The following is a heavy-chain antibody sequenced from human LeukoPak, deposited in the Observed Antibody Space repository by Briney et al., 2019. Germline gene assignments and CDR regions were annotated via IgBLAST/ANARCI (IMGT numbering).Heavy chain of an antibody. CDR1: GFTFSSYW. CDR2: IKQDGSEK. D-gene: IGHD2-21*02. V-gene: IGHV3-7*01. Sequence: GGSLRLSCEASGFTFSSYWMSWVRQAPGKGLEWVANIKQDGSEKYYVDSVKGRFTISRDNAKNSLYLQMNSLRAEDTAVYYCARARGSGWTMVTATVYYYYMDVWGKGTTVTVSS. CDR3: ARARGSGWTMVTATVYYYYMDV. J-gene: IGHJ6*03.